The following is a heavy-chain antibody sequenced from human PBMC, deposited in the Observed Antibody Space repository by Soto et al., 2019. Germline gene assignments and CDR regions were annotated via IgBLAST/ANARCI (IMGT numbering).Heavy chain of an antibody. D-gene: IGHD3-22*01. CDR1: GFTFTRAW. Sequence: PGGSLRLSCAASGFTFTRAWLNWVRQAPGKGLEWVGRIKSKTDGGTTDYAEPVKGRFAISRDDSNNMVYLQMNSLKIEDTAVYYCTTDSYSTIIIVRFDYWGHGTLVTVSS. CDR3: TTDSYSTIIIVRFDY. V-gene: IGHV3-15*07. J-gene: IGHJ4*01. CDR2: IKSKTDGGTT.